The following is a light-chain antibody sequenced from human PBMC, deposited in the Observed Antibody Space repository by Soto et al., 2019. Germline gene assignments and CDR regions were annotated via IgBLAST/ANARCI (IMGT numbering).Light chain of an antibody. CDR1: KTDIGNYNL. Sequence: QSVLTQPASVSGSPGQSITISCTGTKTDIGNYNLVSWYQRHPDKAPKLIIYEDTKRPSGISNRFSASKSGTTASLTISGLQAEDEADYHCSSFAGSGRLVVFGGGTKLTVL. J-gene: IGLJ2*01. CDR3: SSFAGSGRLVV. CDR2: EDT. V-gene: IGLV2-23*01.